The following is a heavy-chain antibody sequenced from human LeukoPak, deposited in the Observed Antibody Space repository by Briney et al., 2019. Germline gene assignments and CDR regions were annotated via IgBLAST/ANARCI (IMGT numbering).Heavy chain of an antibody. CDR1: GGSFSGYY. D-gene: IGHD1-1*01. Sequence: SETLSLTCAVYGGSFSGYYWSWIRQPPGKGLEWIGEINHSGSTNYNPSLKSRVTMSVDTSKNQFSLKLSSVTAADTAVYYCARCERDYYYYYMDVWGKGTTVTISS. V-gene: IGHV4-34*01. CDR2: INHSGST. CDR3: ARCERDYYYYYMDV. J-gene: IGHJ6*03.